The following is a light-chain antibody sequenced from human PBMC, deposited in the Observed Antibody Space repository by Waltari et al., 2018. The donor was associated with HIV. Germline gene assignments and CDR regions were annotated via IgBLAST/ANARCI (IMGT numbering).Light chain of an antibody. Sequence: DTQMTQSPSSLSASVGDSVTITCRASQGIGSYLAWHQQRPGESPRLLIYAASTLHSGVPSRFSGSGSGTTFTLSIGGLQAEDAATYYCQKYSSAPFTFGPGTTVDIK. CDR1: QGIGSY. J-gene: IGKJ3*01. CDR3: QKYSSAPFT. V-gene: IGKV1-27*01. CDR2: AAS.